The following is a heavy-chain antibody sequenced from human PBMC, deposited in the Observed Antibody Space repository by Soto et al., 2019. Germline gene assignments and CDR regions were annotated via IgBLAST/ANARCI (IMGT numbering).Heavy chain of an antibody. V-gene: IGHV3-15*07. Sequence: PGGSLRLSCAASGFTFSNAWMNWVRQAPGKGLEWVGRIKSKTDGGTTDYAAPVKGRFTISRDDSKNTLYLQMNSLKTEDTAVYYCTTDRSRIAAAGIHYYYYYGMDVWGQGTTVTVSS. J-gene: IGHJ6*02. CDR2: IKSKTDGGTT. CDR1: GFTFSNAW. D-gene: IGHD6-13*01. CDR3: TTDRSRIAAAGIHYYYYYGMDV.